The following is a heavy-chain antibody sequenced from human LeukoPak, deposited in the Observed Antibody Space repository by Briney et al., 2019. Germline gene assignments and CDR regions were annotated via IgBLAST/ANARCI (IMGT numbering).Heavy chain of an antibody. CDR1: AGSFSGYY. V-gene: IGHV4-34*01. Sequence: SETLSLTCAVCAGSFSGYYWSWLRQPPGKGLEWIGEIKYSACTNYNPSLTSGVTISVDTSKNQFSLTPSSVTADDTGVYCCASSRGAARGTRIDPWGKGTLVTVSS. J-gene: IGHJ5*02. D-gene: IGHD3-10*01. CDR2: IKYSACT. CDR3: ASSRGAARGTRIDP.